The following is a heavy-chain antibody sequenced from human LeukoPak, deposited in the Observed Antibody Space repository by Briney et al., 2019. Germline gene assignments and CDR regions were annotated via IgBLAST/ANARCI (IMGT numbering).Heavy chain of an antibody. D-gene: IGHD3-22*01. CDR2: ISSSSSTI. CDR3: ARDLEYYYDSSGYRDAFDI. CDR1: GFTFSSYS. Sequence: PGGSLRLSCAASGFTFSSYSMNWVRQAPGKGLEWVSYISSSSSTIYYADSVKGRFTISRDNAKNSLYLQMNSLRAEDTAVYYCARDLEYYYDSSGYRDAFDIWGQGTMVTVSS. V-gene: IGHV3-48*01. J-gene: IGHJ3*02.